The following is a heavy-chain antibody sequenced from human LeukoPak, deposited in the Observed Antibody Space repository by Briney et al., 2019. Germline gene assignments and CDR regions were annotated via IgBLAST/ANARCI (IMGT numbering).Heavy chain of an antibody. CDR2: IKQDGSEK. CDR1: GFTFSSDW. D-gene: IGHD2-2*01. J-gene: IGHJ3*02. Sequence: PGGTLRLSCAASGFTFSSDWMSWGRQAPGKGLEWVANIKQDGSEKYYVDSVKGRFTISRDNAKNSLYLQMNSLRAEDTAVYYCAREGPGYCSSTSCYGAFDIWGQGTMVTVSS. V-gene: IGHV3-7*01. CDR3: AREGPGYCSSTSCYGAFDI.